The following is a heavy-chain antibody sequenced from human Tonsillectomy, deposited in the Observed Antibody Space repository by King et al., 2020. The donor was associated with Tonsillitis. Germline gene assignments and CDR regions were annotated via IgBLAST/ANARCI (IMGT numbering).Heavy chain of an antibody. J-gene: IGHJ5*02. V-gene: IGHV4-34*01. CDR2: INYSGST. D-gene: IGHD4-11*01. Sequence: VQLQQWGAGLLKPSETLSLTCAVFGESFSVYYWSWIRQPPGKGLEWIAEINYSGSTNYNPSLKSRVTISLDTSKNQFSLRLRSVTAADTAIYYCAGTPGNYSDPGGPGTLVTVSS. CDR1: GESFSVYY. CDR3: AGTPGNYSDP.